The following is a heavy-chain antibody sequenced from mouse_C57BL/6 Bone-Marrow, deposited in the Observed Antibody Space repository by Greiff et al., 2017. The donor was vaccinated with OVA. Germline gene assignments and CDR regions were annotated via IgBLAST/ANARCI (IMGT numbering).Heavy chain of an antibody. CDR1: GYSFTGYS. CDR3: ARRPPGFAY. V-gene: IGHV1-43*01. J-gene: IGHJ3*01. CDR2: INPSTGGT. Sequence: VQLQQSGPELVKPGASVKISCKASGYSFTGYSMHWVKQSSEKSLEWIGEINPSTGGTSYNQKFKGKATLTVDKSSSTAYMQLKSRTSEDSAVYYCARRPPGFAYWGQGTLVTVSA.